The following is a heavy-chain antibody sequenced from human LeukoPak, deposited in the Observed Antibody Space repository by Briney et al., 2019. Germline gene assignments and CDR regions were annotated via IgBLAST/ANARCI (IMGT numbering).Heavy chain of an antibody. CDR3: ARARDGYNYFGY. J-gene: IGHJ4*02. V-gene: IGHV1-2*02. D-gene: IGHD5-24*01. CDR2: INPNSGGT. Sequence: ASVKVSCKASGYTFTGYYMHWVRQAPGQGLEWMGWINPNSGGTNYAQKFQGRVTMTRDTSISTAYMELSRLRSDDTAVYYCARARDGYNYFGYWGQRTLVTVSS. CDR1: GYTFTGYY.